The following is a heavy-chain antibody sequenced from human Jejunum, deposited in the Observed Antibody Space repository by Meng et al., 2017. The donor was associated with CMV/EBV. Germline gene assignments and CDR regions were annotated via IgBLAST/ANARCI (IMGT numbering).Heavy chain of an antibody. Sequence: FRFSYSSMFWVRQAPGKGLGWVASITTSGTYVYYANSVKGRFTISRDNARNSVFLQMDSLRAEDTAVYYCTRDTAVDADMAGALDYWGQGELVTVSS. J-gene: IGHJ4*02. D-gene: IGHD5-18*01. V-gene: IGHV3-21*01. CDR2: ITTSGTYV. CDR1: FRFSYSS. CDR3: TRDTAVDADMAGALDY.